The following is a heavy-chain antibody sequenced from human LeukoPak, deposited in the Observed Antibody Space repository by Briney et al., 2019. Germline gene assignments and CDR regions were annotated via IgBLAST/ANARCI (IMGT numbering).Heavy chain of an antibody. V-gene: IGHV1-18*01. D-gene: IGHD5-24*01. Sequence: ASVKVSCKASGYTFTSYGISWVRQAPGQGLEWMGWISAYNGNTNYAQKLQGRVTMTTDTSTSTAYMELRSLRSDDTAVYYCARVEMATILLENYYYYGMDVWGQGTTVTVSS. CDR3: ARVEMATILLENYYYYGMDV. J-gene: IGHJ6*02. CDR2: ISAYNGNT. CDR1: GYTFTSYG.